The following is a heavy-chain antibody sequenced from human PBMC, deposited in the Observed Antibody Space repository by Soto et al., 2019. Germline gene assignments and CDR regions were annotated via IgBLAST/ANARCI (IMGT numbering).Heavy chain of an antibody. CDR1: GYTFTSYA. V-gene: IGHV7-4-1*01. Sequence: ASGKVSCKASGYTFTSYAMNWVRQAPGQGLEWMGWINTNTGNPTYAQGLTGRFVFSLDTSVSTAYLQICSLKAEDTAVYYCARGEYYDFWSGYYSPGMDVWGQGTTVTVSS. D-gene: IGHD3-3*01. J-gene: IGHJ6*02. CDR2: INTNTGNP. CDR3: ARGEYYDFWSGYYSPGMDV.